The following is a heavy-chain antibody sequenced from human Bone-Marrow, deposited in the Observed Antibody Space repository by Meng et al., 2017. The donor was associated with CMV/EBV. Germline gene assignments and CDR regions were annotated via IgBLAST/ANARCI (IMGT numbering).Heavy chain of an antibody. CDR3: VKREGVSMVRGVLGA. D-gene: IGHD3-10*01. Sequence: SGVTFGDFAMIWVRQPPGKGLEWVSAISSRDVYTYYADAVKGRFTISRDNYKNTLYLQMNNLRAEDTATYYCVKREGVSMVRGVLGAWGPGTLVTVSS. CDR1: GVTFGDFA. J-gene: IGHJ5*02. CDR2: ISSRDVYT. V-gene: IGHV3-23*01.